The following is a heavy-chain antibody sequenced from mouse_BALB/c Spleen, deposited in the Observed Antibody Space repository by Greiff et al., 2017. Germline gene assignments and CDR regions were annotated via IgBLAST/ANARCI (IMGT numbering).Heavy chain of an antibody. V-gene: IGHV3-2*02. Sequence: EVKLMESGPGLVKPSQSLSLTCTVTGYSITSDYAWNWIRQFPGNKLEWMGYISYSGSTSYNPSLKSRISITRDTSKNQFFLQLNSVTTEDTDTYYCARGGILLFAYWGQGTLVTVSA. J-gene: IGHJ3*01. CDR3: ARGGILLFAY. CDR1: GYSITSDYA. CDR2: ISYSGST.